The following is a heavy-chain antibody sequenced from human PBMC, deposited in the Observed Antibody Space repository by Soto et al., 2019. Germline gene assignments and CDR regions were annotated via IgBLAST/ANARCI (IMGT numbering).Heavy chain of an antibody. Sequence: GGSLRLSCAASGFTFSSYWMSWVRQAPGKGLEWVANIKQDGSEKYYVDSVKGRFTISRDNAKNSLYLQMNSLRAEDTAVYYCARDNSGGVFSNYFDYWGQGALVTVSS. CDR2: IKQDGSEK. CDR3: ARDNSGGVFSNYFDY. CDR1: GFTFSSYW. V-gene: IGHV3-7*01. D-gene: IGHD2-8*01. J-gene: IGHJ4*02.